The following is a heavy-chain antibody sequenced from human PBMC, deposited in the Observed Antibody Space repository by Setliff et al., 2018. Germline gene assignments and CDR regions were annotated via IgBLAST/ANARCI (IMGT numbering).Heavy chain of an antibody. J-gene: IGHJ3*02. CDR3: ARDRFYNSWSGTSITSPLAAFDI. Sequence: ASEKVSCKASGYTLTNYYMHWVRQAPGQGLEWMGIINPSGGLTRYAQKFQGRVTMTRDTSTSTVYMEVISLRSEDTAVYFCARDRFYNSWSGTSITSPLAAFDIWGQGTMVPVSS. D-gene: IGHD3-3*01. CDR1: GYTLTNYY. CDR2: INPSGGLT. V-gene: IGHV1-46*03.